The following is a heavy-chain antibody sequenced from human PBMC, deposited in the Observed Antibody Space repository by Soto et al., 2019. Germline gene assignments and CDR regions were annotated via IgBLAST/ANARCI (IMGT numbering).Heavy chain of an antibody. D-gene: IGHD3-22*01. CDR1: GFTFSSYA. CDR2: ISSNGGRT. J-gene: IGHJ5*02. V-gene: IGHV3-64D*06. Sequence: GGSLRLSCSASGFTFSSYAMHWVRQAPGKGLDYVSAISSNGGRTYYADSVKGRFTISRDNSKNTLYLQMSSLRAEDTAVYYCVKEGYYYDSSGYYYGWFDPWGQGTLVPVSS. CDR3: VKEGYYYDSSGYYYGWFDP.